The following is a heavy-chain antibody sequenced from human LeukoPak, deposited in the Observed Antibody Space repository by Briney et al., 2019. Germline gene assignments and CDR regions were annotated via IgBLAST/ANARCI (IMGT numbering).Heavy chain of an antibody. Sequence: PGGSLRLSCAAPGFTFRDYGMSWVRQAPGKGLESVSAITSRADISYYADSVKGRFTISRDNSKNTLYLQMDNLRPEDTAVYYCANSRQILTYFDSWGRGTLVTVSS. V-gene: IGHV3-23*01. J-gene: IGHJ4*02. CDR1: GFTFRDYG. CDR2: ITSRADIS. CDR3: ANSRQILTYFDS.